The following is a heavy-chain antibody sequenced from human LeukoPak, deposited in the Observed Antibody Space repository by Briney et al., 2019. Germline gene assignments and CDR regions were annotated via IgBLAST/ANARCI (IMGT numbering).Heavy chain of an antibody. Sequence: SQTLSLTCAISGDSVSRNTAGWNWIRQSPSRGLEWLGRTYYRSKWYNDYAVSVKSRISINPDTSKNQFSLQLNSVTPEDTAVYYCARESSGWGYNWFDPWGQGTLVTVSS. CDR3: ARESSGWGYNWFDP. CDR2: TYYRSKWYN. CDR1: GDSVSRNTAG. D-gene: IGHD6-19*01. J-gene: IGHJ5*02. V-gene: IGHV6-1*01.